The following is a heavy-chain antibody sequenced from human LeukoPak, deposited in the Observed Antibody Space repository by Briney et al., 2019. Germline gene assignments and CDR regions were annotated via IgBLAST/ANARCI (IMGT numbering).Heavy chain of an antibody. CDR3: TRTYYKDRSGYYYDFDY. CDR2: ISYDGSNK. J-gene: IGHJ4*02. Sequence: PGGSLRLSCAASGCTFSSYSMRWVRQAPGKGLEWVAVISYDGSNKDYADSVKGRFTISRDISNNAIYLQMNSLGAEDAADYFGTRTYYKDRSGYYYDFDYWGQGTLVTVSS. V-gene: IGHV3-30-3*01. D-gene: IGHD3-22*01. CDR1: GCTFSSYS.